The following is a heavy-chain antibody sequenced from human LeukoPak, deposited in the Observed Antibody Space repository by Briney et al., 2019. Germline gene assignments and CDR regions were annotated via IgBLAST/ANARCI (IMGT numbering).Heavy chain of an antibody. CDR1: GGSFSGYY. Sequence: PSETLSLTCAVYGGSFSGYYWTWIRHPPGKGLEWIGEINHSGSTDYNPSLKSRVAISVDTSKNEFSLKLSSVTAADTALYYCVRGDCSSISCYSTAHWGQGTRVTVSS. D-gene: IGHD2-2*01. CDR2: INHSGST. V-gene: IGHV4-34*01. CDR3: VRGDCSSISCYSTAH. J-gene: IGHJ4*02.